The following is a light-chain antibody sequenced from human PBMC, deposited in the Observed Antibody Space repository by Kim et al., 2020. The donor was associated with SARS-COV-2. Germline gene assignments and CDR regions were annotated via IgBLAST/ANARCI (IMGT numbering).Light chain of an antibody. CDR3: QVWDTDTDDYV. Sequence: PGQTARITCGGNNIGGPSVHWYQQKPGQAPVLVIYYDSDRPSGIPERFSGSKAATTATLTISRVEAGDEADYYCQVWDTDTDDYVFGTGTKVTVL. V-gene: IGLV3-21*01. J-gene: IGLJ1*01. CDR1: NIGGPS. CDR2: YDS.